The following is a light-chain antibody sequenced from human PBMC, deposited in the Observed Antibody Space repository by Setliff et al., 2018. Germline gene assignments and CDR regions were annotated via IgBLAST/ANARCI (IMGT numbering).Light chain of an antibody. Sequence: DIQMTQSPSTLSVSVGDRVTITCRASQSIRSWLAWYQHKPGKAPKLLINKASSLETGVPSRFSASGSGTESSLTISSLQPDDFATYYCQQYNSEPWTFGQGTKVDIK. CDR3: QQYNSEPWT. J-gene: IGKJ1*01. CDR1: QSIRSW. CDR2: KAS. V-gene: IGKV1-5*03.